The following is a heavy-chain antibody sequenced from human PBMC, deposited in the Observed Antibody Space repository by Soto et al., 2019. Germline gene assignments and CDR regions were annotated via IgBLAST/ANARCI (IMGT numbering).Heavy chain of an antibody. CDR3: ARVRLYSSSPEYYYHYYMDV. V-gene: IGHV4-34*01. J-gene: IGHJ6*03. Sequence: SETLSLTCAVYGGSFSGYYWSWIRQPPGKGLEWIGEINHSGSTNYNPSLKSRVTISVDTSKNQFSLKLSSVTAADTAVYYCARVRLYSSSPEYYYHYYMDVWGKGTTVTVSS. CDR1: GGSFSGYY. CDR2: INHSGST. D-gene: IGHD6-6*01.